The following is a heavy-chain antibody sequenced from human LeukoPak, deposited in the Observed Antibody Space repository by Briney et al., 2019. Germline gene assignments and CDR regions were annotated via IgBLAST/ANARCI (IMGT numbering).Heavy chain of an antibody. V-gene: IGHV3-21*01. Sequence: PGGSLRLSCVASGFTFSTYALNWVRQAPGKGLEWVSSISTGGRYIYYADSVKGRFTTSRDNTNNSLYLQMNSLRVEDTAVYYCASGVRLGYWGQGALVTVSS. J-gene: IGHJ4*02. CDR2: ISTGGRYI. CDR1: GFTFSTYA. CDR3: ASGVRLGY. D-gene: IGHD2-21*01.